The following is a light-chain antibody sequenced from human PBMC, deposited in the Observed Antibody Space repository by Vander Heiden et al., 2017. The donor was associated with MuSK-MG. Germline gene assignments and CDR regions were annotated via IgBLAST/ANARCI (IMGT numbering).Light chain of an antibody. V-gene: IGKV1-33*01. J-gene: IGKJ3*01. CDR2: DAS. CDR3: QQYRT. CDR1: QDISNY. Sequence: DIQMTQSPSSLSASVGDRVTITCHASQDISNYLNWYQQKPGKAPKLLIYDASNLETGVPSRFSGSGSGTDFTFTISSLQPEDIATYYGQQYRTFGPGTKVDIK.